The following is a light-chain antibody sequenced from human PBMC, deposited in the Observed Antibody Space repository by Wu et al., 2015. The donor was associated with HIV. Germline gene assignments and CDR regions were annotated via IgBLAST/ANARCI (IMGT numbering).Light chain of an antibody. CDR2: GVS. CDR1: QSVSSK. Sequence: EIVMTQSPATLSASPGESATLSCRASQSVSSKLAWYQQKPGQAPRLLIYGVSTRATEIPARFSGSGSETEFSLTISSLQSEDFAVYYCQQYNNYRWTFSQGTKVDFK. J-gene: IGKJ1*01. CDR3: QQYNNYRWT. V-gene: IGKV3-15*01.